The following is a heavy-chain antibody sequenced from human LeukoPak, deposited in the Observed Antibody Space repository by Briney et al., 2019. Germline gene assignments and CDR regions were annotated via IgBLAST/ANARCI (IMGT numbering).Heavy chain of an antibody. CDR1: GGSFRGYY. Sequence: PSETLSLTCAVYGGSFRGYYWSWIRQPPGKGLEWIGEINHSGSTNYNPSLKSRVTISLDTSMKKFSLKLSSVTAADTAVYYCARMHADYDLDWGQGTLVTVSS. CDR2: INHSGST. D-gene: IGHD4-17*01. J-gene: IGHJ4*02. CDR3: ARMHADYDLD. V-gene: IGHV4-34*01.